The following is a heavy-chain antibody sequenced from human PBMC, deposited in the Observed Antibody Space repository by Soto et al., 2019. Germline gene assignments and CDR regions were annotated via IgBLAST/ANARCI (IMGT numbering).Heavy chain of an antibody. CDR1: GFSISSGGYY. J-gene: IGHJ4*02. D-gene: IGHD4-4*01. V-gene: IGHV4-30-4*01. CDR2: IFHSGSA. CDR3: ARVWEGGPYSSDY. Sequence: QVQLLESGPGLVKPSQTLSLTCTVSGFSISSGGYYWSWVRQPPGKGLEWIAFIFHSGSAYYNPYLKSRATISVDASKNQFSLNLMSVTAADTAVYFCARVWEGGPYSSDYWGPGTLVTVSS.